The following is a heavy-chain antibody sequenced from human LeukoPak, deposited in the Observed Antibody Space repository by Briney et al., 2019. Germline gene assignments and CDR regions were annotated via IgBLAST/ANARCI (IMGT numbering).Heavy chain of an antibody. J-gene: IGHJ3*02. CDR2: INSGGST. Sequence: PGGSLRLSCAASGFTVSSNYMSWVRQAPGKGLEWVSVINSGGSTYYADSVKGRFTISRDNSKNTLYLQMNSLRAEDTAVYYCAKDVTMIVVVITAGAFDIWGQGTMVTVSS. V-gene: IGHV3-53*01. D-gene: IGHD3-22*01. CDR1: GFTVSSNY. CDR3: AKDVTMIVVVITAGAFDI.